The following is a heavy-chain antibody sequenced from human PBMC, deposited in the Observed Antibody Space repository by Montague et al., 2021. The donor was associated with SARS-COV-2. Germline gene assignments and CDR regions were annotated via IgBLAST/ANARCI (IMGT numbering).Heavy chain of an antibody. Sequence: ILSLTCTVSGGSISSGSYYWSWIRQPAGKGLEWIGRIYTSGSTNYNPSLKSRVTISVDTSKNQFSLKLSSVTAADTAVYYCAREIGLVTIFGVVTISGWFDPWGQGTLVTVSS. CDR1: GGSISSGSYY. CDR3: AREIGLVTIFGVVTISGWFDP. CDR2: IYTSGST. V-gene: IGHV4-61*02. J-gene: IGHJ5*02. D-gene: IGHD3-3*01.